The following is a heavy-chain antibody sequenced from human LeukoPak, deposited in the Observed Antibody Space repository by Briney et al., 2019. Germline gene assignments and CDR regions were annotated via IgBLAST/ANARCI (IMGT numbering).Heavy chain of an antibody. CDR3: ARSGYSSGWYGVANFDY. Sequence: GESLKIPWKGSGYSITSYWIGWVRQMPGKGLDWIGIIYPGDSDTRYSPSFQGQVTISADKSISTAYLQWSSLKASDTAMYYCARSGYSSGWYGVANFDYWGQGTLVTVSS. V-gene: IGHV5-51*01. CDR1: GYSITSYW. CDR2: IYPGDSDT. D-gene: IGHD6-19*01. J-gene: IGHJ4*02.